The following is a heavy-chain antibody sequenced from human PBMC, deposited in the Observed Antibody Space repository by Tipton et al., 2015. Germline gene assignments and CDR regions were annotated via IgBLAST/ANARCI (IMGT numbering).Heavy chain of an antibody. CDR2: VSRSGGST. J-gene: IGHJ4*02. V-gene: IGHV3-23*01. D-gene: IGHD3-22*01. CDR3: AQCEGPPAGCYFRY. Sequence: LSLTCTVSGGSVSSGAYYWSWVRQAPGKGPEWVSSVSRSGGSTHYADSVKGRFTISRDHSNGTVSLQMDSLRVDDTAVYFCAQCEGPPAGCYFRYWGQGTQVTVSS. CDR1: GGSVSSGAYY.